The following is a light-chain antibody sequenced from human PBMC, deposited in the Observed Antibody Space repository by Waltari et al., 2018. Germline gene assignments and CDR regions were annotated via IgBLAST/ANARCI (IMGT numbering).Light chain of an antibody. J-gene: IGLJ1*01. CDR1: NIGTYS. CDR3: HVWHPHVDPGV. CDR2: YDR. Sequence: SYVVTQPPSVSVAPGATATIPCGGDNIGTYSVHWYQQKAGQAPVLVIFYDRDRPSGIPDRFSGSNSGNTATLTISRVEAGDEARYYCHVWHPHVDPGVFGTGTEVTVL. V-gene: IGLV3-21*04.